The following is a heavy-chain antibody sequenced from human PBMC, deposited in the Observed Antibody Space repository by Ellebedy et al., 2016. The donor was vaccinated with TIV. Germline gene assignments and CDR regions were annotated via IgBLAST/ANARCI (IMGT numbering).Heavy chain of an antibody. Sequence: GESLKISCAASGLTFSSHAMSWVRQAPGKGLEWVSSFTERGGNTYYADSVKGRFTISRDNSKDTLFLQMNSLRAEDTAIYFCSRDPVGVGPAFDVWGQGTMVTVSS. CDR3: SRDPVGVGPAFDV. CDR2: FTERGGNT. V-gene: IGHV3-23*01. J-gene: IGHJ3*01. D-gene: IGHD4-23*01. CDR1: GLTFSSHA.